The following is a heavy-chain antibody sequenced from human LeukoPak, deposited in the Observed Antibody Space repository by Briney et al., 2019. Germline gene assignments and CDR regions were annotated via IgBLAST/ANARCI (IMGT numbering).Heavy chain of an antibody. CDR2: IYYSGST. V-gene: IGHV4-59*01. J-gene: IGHJ4*02. CDR3: ARVQWLESPYFDY. CDR1: GGSLSSYY. Sequence: SETLSLTCTVSGGSLSSYYWSWIRQPPGEGLEWIGYIYYSGSTNYNPSLKSRVTISVDTSKNQFSLKLSSVTAADTAVYYCARVQWLESPYFDYWGQGTLVTVSS. D-gene: IGHD6-19*01.